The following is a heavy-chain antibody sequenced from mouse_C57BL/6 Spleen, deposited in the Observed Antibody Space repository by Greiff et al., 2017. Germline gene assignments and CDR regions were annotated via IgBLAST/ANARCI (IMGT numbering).Heavy chain of an antibody. CDR3: ARVPFFYGGSRHAMDY. J-gene: IGHJ4*01. V-gene: IGHV1-81*01. Sequence: QVQLQQSGAELARPGASVKLSCKASGYTFTSYGISWVKQRTGQGLEWIGEIYPRSGNTSYNEKFKGKATLTADKSSSTAYMELRSLTSEDSAVYFCARVPFFYGGSRHAMDYWGQGTSVTVSS. CDR2: IYPRSGNT. D-gene: IGHD1-1*01. CDR1: GYTFTSYG.